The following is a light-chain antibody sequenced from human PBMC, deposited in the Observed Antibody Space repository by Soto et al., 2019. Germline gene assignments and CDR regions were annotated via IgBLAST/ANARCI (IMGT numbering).Light chain of an antibody. CDR1: QRVSSTY. CDR2: GTS. V-gene: IGKV3-20*01. CDR3: QQYGTSPWT. Sequence: EIVSTQSPGTLSLSPGERATLSCRASQRVSSTYLAWYQQKPGQAPRLLIYGTSSRATGIAERFSGSGSGTDFSLTISRLEPEDFALYFCQQYGTSPWTFGQGTKVDIK. J-gene: IGKJ1*01.